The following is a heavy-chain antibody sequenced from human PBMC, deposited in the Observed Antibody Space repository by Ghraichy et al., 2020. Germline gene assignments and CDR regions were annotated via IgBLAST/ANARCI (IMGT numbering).Heavy chain of an antibody. V-gene: IGHV3-15*01. Sequence: GESLNISCAASGFTFSNAWMSWVRQAPGKGLEWVGRIKSKTDGGTTDYAAPVKGRFTISRDDSKNTLYLQMNSLKTEDTAVYYCTTIIQQLVLPHWGQGTLFTVSS. CDR1: GFTFSNAW. D-gene: IGHD6-13*01. J-gene: IGHJ4*02. CDR3: TTIIQQLVLPH. CDR2: IKSKTDGGTT.